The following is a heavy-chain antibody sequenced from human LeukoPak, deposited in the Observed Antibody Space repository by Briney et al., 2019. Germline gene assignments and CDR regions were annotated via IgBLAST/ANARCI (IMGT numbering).Heavy chain of an antibody. CDR3: ARTTAIAAAGPRYNYYYYYYMDV. CDR2: IYYSGST. J-gene: IGHJ6*03. V-gene: IGHV4-30-4*07. CDR1: GGSISSGGYS. Sequence: SETLSLTCAVSGGSISSGGYSWSWIRQPPGKGLEWIGYIYYSGSTYYNPSLKSRVTISVDTSKNQFSLKLSSVTAADTAVYYCARTTAIAAAGPRYNYYYYYYMDVWGKGTTVTVSS. D-gene: IGHD6-13*01.